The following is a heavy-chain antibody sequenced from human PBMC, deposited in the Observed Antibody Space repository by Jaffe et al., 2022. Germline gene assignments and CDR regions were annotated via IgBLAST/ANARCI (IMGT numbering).Heavy chain of an antibody. Sequence: QVQLQESGPGLVKPSQTLSLTCTVSGGSISSGSYYWSWIRQPAGKGLEWIGRIYTSGSTNYNPSLKSRVTISVDTSKNQFSLKLSSVTAADTAVYYCARTVWFGELLGSYYYYYMDVWGKGTTVTVSS. CDR2: IYTSGST. J-gene: IGHJ6*03. D-gene: IGHD3-10*01. CDR3: ARTVWFGELLGSYYYYYMDV. CDR1: GGSISSGSYY. V-gene: IGHV4-61*02.